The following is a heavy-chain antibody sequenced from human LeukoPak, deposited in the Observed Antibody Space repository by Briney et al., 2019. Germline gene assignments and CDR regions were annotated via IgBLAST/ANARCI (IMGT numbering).Heavy chain of an antibody. CDR3: GKDALRLCSSTSCYL. J-gene: IGHJ4*02. CDR2: ISTSGEST. V-gene: IGHV3-23*01. D-gene: IGHD2-2*01. CDR1: GFTFSSYA. Sequence: GGSLRLSCAASGFTFSSYAMTWVRQAPGKGLEWVSSISTSGESTYYADSVKGRFTISRDNSKNTLYLHMNSLRAEDTAIYYCGKDALRLCSSTSCYLWGQGTLVTVSS.